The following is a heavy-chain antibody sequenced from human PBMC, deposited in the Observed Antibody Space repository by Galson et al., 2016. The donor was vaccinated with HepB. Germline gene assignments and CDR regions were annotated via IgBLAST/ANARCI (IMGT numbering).Heavy chain of an antibody. CDR1: GGTFSSYS. D-gene: IGHD3-22*01. V-gene: IGHV1-69*13. CDR3: TRAANFYDTSGYSFP. CDR2: IIPVFGTI. Sequence: SVKVSCKASGGTFSSYSISWVRQAPGQGLEWMGGIIPVFGTIHYAQKFQGRVTITADESKSTAYMELSSLTSEDTAVYYCTRAANFYDTSGYSFPWGQGTLVTVSS. J-gene: IGHJ5*02.